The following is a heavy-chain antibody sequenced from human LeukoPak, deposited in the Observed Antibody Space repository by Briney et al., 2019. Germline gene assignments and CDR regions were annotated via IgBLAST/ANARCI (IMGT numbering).Heavy chain of an antibody. Sequence: SETLSLTCTVSGGSISSYYWSWIRQPAGKGLEWIGRIYTSGSTNYNPSPKSRVTMSVDTSKNQFSLKLSSVTAADTAVYYCARESGDYGHWYFDLWGRGTLVTVSS. D-gene: IGHD4-17*01. CDR3: ARESGDYGHWYFDL. CDR2: IYTSGST. CDR1: GGSISSYY. J-gene: IGHJ2*01. V-gene: IGHV4-4*07.